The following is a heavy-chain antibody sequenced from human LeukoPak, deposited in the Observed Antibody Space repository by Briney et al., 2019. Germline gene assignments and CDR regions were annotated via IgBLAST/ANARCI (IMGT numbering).Heavy chain of an antibody. CDR3: ARDITVSDRTILWFGETHYFDY. CDR1: GGSISSSSYY. CDR2: IYYSGST. V-gene: IGHV4-39*07. Sequence: SETLSLTCTVSGGSISSSSYYWGWIRQPPGKGLEWIGSIYYSGSTYYNPSLKSRVTISVDTSKNQFSLKLSSVTAADTAVYYCARDITVSDRTILWFGETHYFDYWGQGTLVTVSS. J-gene: IGHJ4*02. D-gene: IGHD3-10*01.